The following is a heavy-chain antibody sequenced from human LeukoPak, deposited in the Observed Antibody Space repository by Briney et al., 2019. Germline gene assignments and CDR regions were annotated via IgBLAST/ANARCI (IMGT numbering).Heavy chain of an antibody. Sequence: SETLSLTCTVSGGSISSYYWSWIRQPPGKGLEWIGYIYYSGSTNYNPSLKSRVTISVDTSKNQFSLKLSSVTAADTAVYYCARRVATIGGGHYFDYWGQGTLVTVSS. V-gene: IGHV4-59*01. CDR2: IYYSGST. D-gene: IGHD5-12*01. CDR3: ARRVATIGGGHYFDY. CDR1: GGSISSYY. J-gene: IGHJ4*02.